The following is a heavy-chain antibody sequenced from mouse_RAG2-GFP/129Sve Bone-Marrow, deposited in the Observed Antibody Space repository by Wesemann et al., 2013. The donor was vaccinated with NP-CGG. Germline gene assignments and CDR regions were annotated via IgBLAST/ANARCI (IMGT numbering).Heavy chain of an antibody. V-gene: IGHV5-6-4*01. Sequence: LEWVATISSGGSYTYYPDSVKGRFTISRDNAKNTLYLQMSSLKSEDTAMYYCTSTWRDFAWFAYWGQGTLVTVSA. J-gene: IGHJ3*01. CDR3: TSTWRDFAWFAY. CDR2: ISSGGSYT.